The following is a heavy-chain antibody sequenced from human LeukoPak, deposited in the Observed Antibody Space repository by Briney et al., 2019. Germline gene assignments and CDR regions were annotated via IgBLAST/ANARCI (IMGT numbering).Heavy chain of an antibody. J-gene: IGHJ4*02. CDR3: ARQNTYYDFWSGYFDY. Sequence: GASVKVSCKASGYTFTSYGISWVRQAPGQGLEWMGWISAYNGNTNYAQKLQGRVTMTTDPSTSTAYMELRSLRSDDTAVYYCARQNTYYDFWSGYFDYWGQGTLVTVSS. CDR2: ISAYNGNT. V-gene: IGHV1-18*01. CDR1: GYTFTSYG. D-gene: IGHD3-3*01.